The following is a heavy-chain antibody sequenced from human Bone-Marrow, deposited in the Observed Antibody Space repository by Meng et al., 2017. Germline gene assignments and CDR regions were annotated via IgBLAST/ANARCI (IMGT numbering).Heavy chain of an antibody. CDR3: AREGDSGSYHS. Sequence: SVKVSCKASGYTFISYGISWVRQAPGQGLEWMGLISAYNFNTNYAQKFQGRVTMTTDTSTSTAYMELRSLRSDDTALYYCAREGDSGSYHSWGQGTLVTVSS. D-gene: IGHD1-26*01. V-gene: IGHV1-18*01. J-gene: IGHJ4*02. CDR1: GYTFISYG. CDR2: ISAYNFNT.